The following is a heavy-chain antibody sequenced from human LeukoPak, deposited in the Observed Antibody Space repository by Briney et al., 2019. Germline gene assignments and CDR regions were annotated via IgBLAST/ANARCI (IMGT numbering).Heavy chain of an antibody. Sequence: GASVKVSCKTSGYTFTNYYMHWVRQGPGLGFEWLGWINPKSGGTSYPQKFQGRLTMTRDTSINTAYMELSRLGSDDTAVYYCVPSANYYYFDYWGQGTLVTVSS. CDR2: INPKSGGT. CDR1: GYTFTNYY. J-gene: IGHJ4*02. D-gene: IGHD1-7*01. CDR3: VPSANYYYFDY. V-gene: IGHV1-2*02.